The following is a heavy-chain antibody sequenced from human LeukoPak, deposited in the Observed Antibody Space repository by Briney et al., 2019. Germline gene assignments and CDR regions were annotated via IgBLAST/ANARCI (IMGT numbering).Heavy chain of an antibody. CDR2: IYYSGST. CDR1: GGSTSSYY. D-gene: IGHD1-26*01. CDR3: AREALSGSYDY. Sequence: PSETLSLTCTVSGGSTSSYYWSWIRQPPGEGLEWIGYIYYSGSTNYNPSLKSRVTISVDTSKNQFSLKLSSVTAADTAVYYCAREALSGSYDYWGQGTLVTVSS. J-gene: IGHJ4*02. V-gene: IGHV4-59*12.